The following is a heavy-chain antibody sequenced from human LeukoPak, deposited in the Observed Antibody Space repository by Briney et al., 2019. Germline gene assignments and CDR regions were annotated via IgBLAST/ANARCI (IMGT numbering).Heavy chain of an antibody. CDR3: ARADCSGGSCYLGGLYYYYYYMDV. Sequence: PGGSLRLSCGASGFTFSSYGMHWVRQAPGKGLEWVAFIRYDGSNKYYADSVKGRFTISRDNAKNSLYLQMNSLRAEDTAVYYCARADCSGGSCYLGGLYYYYYYMDVWGKGTTVTVSS. J-gene: IGHJ6*03. CDR2: IRYDGSNK. V-gene: IGHV3-30*02. CDR1: GFTFSSYG. D-gene: IGHD2-15*01.